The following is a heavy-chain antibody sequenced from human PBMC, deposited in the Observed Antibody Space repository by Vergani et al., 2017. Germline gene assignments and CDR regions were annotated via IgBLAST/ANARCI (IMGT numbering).Heavy chain of an antibody. CDR3: ARDHPGSYTDP. D-gene: IGHD3-10*01. J-gene: IGHJ5*02. V-gene: IGHV4-30-2*01. CDR1: GGSISSGGYS. Sequence: QVQLQESGPGLVKPSGTLSLTCAVSGGSISSGGYSWSWIRQPPGKGLEWIGYIYHSGSTYYNPSLKSRVTISVDRSKNQFSLKLSSVTAADTAVYYCARDHPGSYTDPWGQGTLVTVSS. CDR2: IYHSGST.